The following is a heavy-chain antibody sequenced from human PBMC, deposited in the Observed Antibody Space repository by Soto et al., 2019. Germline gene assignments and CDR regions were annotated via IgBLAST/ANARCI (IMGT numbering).Heavy chain of an antibody. CDR2: IYYSGST. J-gene: IGHJ4*02. CDR1: GGSISSYY. Sequence: PSETLFLTCTVSGGSISSYYWSWIRQPPGKGLEWIGYIYYSGSTNYNPSLKSRVTISVDTSKNQFSLKLSSVTAADTAVYYCARGGYYYDSNGYYYDYWGQGTLVTVSS. D-gene: IGHD3-22*01. V-gene: IGHV4-59*01. CDR3: ARGGYYYDSNGYYYDY.